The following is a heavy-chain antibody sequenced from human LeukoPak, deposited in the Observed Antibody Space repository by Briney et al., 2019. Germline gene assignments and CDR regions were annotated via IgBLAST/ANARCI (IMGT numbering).Heavy chain of an antibody. CDR3: ARDGWELPHFVRAFDI. CDR2: ISSSSSTI. J-gene: IGHJ3*02. V-gene: IGHV3-48*02. Sequence: GGSLRLSCAASGFTFSSYSMNWVRQAPGKGLEWVSYISSSSSTIYYADSVKGRFTISRDNAKNSLYLQMNSLRDEDTAVYYCARDGWELPHFVRAFDIWGQGTMVTVSS. CDR1: GFTFSSYS. D-gene: IGHD1-26*01.